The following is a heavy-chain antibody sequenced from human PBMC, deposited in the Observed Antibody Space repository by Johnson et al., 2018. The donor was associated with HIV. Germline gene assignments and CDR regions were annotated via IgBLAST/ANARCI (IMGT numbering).Heavy chain of an antibody. V-gene: IGHV3-11*04. J-gene: IGHJ3*02. CDR3: ARRTVTALFDI. CDR2: ISSSGDII. CDR1: GFTFSDYY. Sequence: QEQLVESGGGLVKPGGSLRLSCAASGFTFSDYYMTWIRQAPGKGLEWLSFISSSGDIIRYADSVKGRFTIPRDNAKNSLILQMNSLRDEDTAVYYCARRTVTALFDIWGQGTLVTVSS. D-gene: IGHD4-17*01.